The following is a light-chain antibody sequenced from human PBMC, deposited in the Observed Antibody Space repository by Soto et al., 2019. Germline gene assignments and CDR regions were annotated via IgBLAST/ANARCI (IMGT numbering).Light chain of an antibody. CDR3: QQYFSYPYT. Sequence: DIQMTQSPSTLSASVGDRVTITCRASQSIAGWLAWYQQTPGKAPKLLIHKASSLESGVPSRFSGSGSGTEFTLTINSLQPDDFATYHCQQYFSYPYTFGQGSKLE. V-gene: IGKV1-5*03. CDR1: QSIAGW. J-gene: IGKJ2*01. CDR2: KAS.